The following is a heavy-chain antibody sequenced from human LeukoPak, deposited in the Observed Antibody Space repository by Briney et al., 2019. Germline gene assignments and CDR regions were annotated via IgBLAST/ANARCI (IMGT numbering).Heavy chain of an antibody. J-gene: IGHJ1*01. CDR3: ARDVFMA. V-gene: IGHV3-21*01. CDR2: ISGSSDYI. CDR1: GFTFSIYG. Sequence: GGSLRLSCAASGFTFSIYGMNWVRQAPGKGLEWVSFISGSSDYIYYADSVKGRFTISRDNAKNSLYLQMNSLRAEDTAVYYCARDVFMAGGQETLVTVSS. D-gene: IGHD3-10*01.